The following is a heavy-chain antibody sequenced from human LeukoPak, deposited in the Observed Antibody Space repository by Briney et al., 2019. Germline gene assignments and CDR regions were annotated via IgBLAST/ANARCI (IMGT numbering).Heavy chain of an antibody. CDR1: GGSLSGPF. Sequence: SDTLSLTCTVSGGSLSGPFWSWFRRPPGKGLENIGYIHSSGSTNYNPSFKSRVTVSLEMSKNQFSLSLSSVTAADTAVYYCARDPGDTDWYNSDFWGQGILVTVSS. D-gene: IGHD3-9*01. CDR3: ARDPGDTDWYNSDF. CDR2: IHSSGST. V-gene: IGHV4-59*11. J-gene: IGHJ4*02.